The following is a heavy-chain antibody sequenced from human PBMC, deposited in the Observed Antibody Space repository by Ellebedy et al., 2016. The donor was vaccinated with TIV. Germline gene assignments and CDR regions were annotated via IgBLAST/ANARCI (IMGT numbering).Heavy chain of an antibody. D-gene: IGHD2-21*01. V-gene: IGHV4-59*01. CDR2: VCHSGSP. Sequence: SETLSLXCTVSGGSMNNDCWSWIRQPPGKGLEWVGSVCHSGSPNNNPSLKSRLTMSLETSKNQFSLKLSSVTAADTAVYYCARDYWGSLDYWGQGILVTVSS. J-gene: IGHJ4*02. CDR1: GGSMNNDC. CDR3: ARDYWGSLDY.